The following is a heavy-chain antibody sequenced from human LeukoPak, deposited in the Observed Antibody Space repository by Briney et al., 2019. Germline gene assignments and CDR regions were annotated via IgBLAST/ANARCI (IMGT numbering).Heavy chain of an antibody. J-gene: IGHJ4*02. V-gene: IGHV4-59*08. CDR3: ARGAALGIAARRVLDY. Sequence: SETLSLTCTVSGGSISPYYWSWVRQPPGKGLEWMGYIYYSGSNNYNPSLKSRVTISVDTSKNQFSLRLSSVTASDTAVYYCARGAALGIAARRVLDYWGQGALVTVSS. D-gene: IGHD6-6*01. CDR2: IYYSGSN. CDR1: GGSISPYY.